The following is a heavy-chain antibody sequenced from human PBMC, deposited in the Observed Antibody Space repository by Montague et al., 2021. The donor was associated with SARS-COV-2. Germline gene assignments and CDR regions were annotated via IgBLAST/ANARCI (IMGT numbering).Heavy chain of an antibody. Sequence: SETLSLTCAVYGGSFSGYYWSWIRKPPGKWMEWLGEINHSGSTNYNPSLRSRVNLSVDTSKNQYFLTLSSVTAAETAVFYCASVRCYGSETSLGMDVWGQGTTVTVSS. V-gene: IGHV4-34*01. CDR3: ASVRCYGSETSLGMDV. CDR2: INHSGST. CDR1: GGSFSGYY. D-gene: IGHD3-10*01. J-gene: IGHJ6*02.